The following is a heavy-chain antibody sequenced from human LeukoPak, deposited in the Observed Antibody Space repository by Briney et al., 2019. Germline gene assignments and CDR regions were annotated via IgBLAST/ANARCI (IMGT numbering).Heavy chain of an antibody. J-gene: IGHJ4*02. CDR3: ARDWKLDY. Sequence: GGSLRLSCAASGFTFSSYAMHWVRQAPGKGLEWVAVISCDGSNKYYADSVKGRFTISRDNSKNTLYLQMNSLRAEDTAVYYCARDWKLDYWGQGTLVTVSS. CDR2: ISCDGSNK. D-gene: IGHD1-1*01. CDR1: GFTFSSYA. V-gene: IGHV3-30*04.